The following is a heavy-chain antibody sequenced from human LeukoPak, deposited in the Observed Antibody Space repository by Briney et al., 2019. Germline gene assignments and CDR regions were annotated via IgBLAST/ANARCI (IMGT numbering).Heavy chain of an antibody. CDR1: GFAISNFW. Sequence: PGGSLRLSCAASGFAISNFWMHWVRQAPGKGLVWVARIRYDGGVTMYAGSVKGRFIISRDNAKNTLYLQMDSLRVEDTAVYYCVRDDYLSYWGQGALVTVSS. CDR2: IRYDGGVT. J-gene: IGHJ4*02. D-gene: IGHD4-11*01. CDR3: VRDDYLSY. V-gene: IGHV3-74*03.